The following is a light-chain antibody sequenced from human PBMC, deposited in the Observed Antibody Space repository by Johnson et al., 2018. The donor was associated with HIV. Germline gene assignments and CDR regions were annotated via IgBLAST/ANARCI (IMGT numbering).Light chain of an antibody. J-gene: IGLJ1*01. CDR1: SSNIGNNY. CDR3: GTWDSSLSAGV. Sequence: QSVLTQPPSVSAAPGQKVTISCSGSSSNIGNNYVSWYQQLPGTAPKLLIYDNNKRPSGIPDRFSGSKSGTSATLGITGLQTGDEGDYYCGTWDSSLSAGVFGTVTKVTVL. CDR2: DNN. V-gene: IGLV1-51*01.